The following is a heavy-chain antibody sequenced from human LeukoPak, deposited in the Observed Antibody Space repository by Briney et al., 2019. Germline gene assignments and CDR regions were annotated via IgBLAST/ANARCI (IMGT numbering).Heavy chain of an antibody. CDR2: INHSGST. CDR1: GGSFSGYY. D-gene: IGHD5-18*01. Sequence: SETLSLTCAVYGGSFSGYYWSWIRQPPGKGLEWNGDINHSGSTNYNPSLKSRVTISVDTSKNQFSLKLSSVTAADTAVYYCARGTRGYSYGIGYWGQGTLVTVSS. V-gene: IGHV4-34*01. CDR3: ARGTRGYSYGIGY. J-gene: IGHJ4*02.